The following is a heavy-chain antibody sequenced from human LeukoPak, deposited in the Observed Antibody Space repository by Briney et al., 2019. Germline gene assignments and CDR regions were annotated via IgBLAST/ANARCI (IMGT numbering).Heavy chain of an antibody. V-gene: IGHV5-51*01. CDR1: GYSFITYW. CDR2: MYPSDSDT. D-gene: IGHD1-1*01. CDR3: ARLGTPYYYYYMDV. J-gene: IGHJ6*03. Sequence: GESLKISCKGSGYSFITYWIGWVRQMPGKGLEWMGIMYPSDSDTKYSPSFQGQVSISADKSINTAYLQWSSVKASDTAIYYCARLGTPYYYYYMDVWGKGTTVTVSS.